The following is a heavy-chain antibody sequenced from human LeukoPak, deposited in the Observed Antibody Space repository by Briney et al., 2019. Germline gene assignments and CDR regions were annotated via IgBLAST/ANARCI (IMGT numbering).Heavy chain of an antibody. Sequence: PGGSLRLSCAASGFNFGPYEITWVRQAPGKGLEWVSYISGTGTIKYYADSVKGRFSISRDNTRNSLFLHMNSLRGEDTAVYYCARVGDVLTGDAFDVWGQGTMVTVSS. CDR2: ISGTGTIK. CDR3: ARVGDVLTGDAFDV. V-gene: IGHV3-48*03. CDR1: GFNFGPYE. D-gene: IGHD3-9*01. J-gene: IGHJ3*01.